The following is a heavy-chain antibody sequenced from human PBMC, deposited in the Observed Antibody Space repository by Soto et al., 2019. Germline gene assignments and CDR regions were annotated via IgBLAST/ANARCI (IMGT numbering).Heavy chain of an antibody. Sequence: SXKISYKASGYTXNSYNIDLVRQATGQGLEWMGWMNHKSGNTGYAQKFQGRVTMTRNTSISTAYMELSSLRSEDTSVYYFARGYSSGWLLPGNYFDYWGQGTLGTVSS. CDR2: MNHKSGNT. CDR3: ARGYSSGWLLPGNYFDY. D-gene: IGHD6-19*01. CDR1: GYTXNSYN. J-gene: IGHJ4*02. V-gene: IGHV1-8*01.